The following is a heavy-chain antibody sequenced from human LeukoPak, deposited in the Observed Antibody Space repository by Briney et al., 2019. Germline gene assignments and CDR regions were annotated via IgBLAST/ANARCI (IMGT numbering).Heavy chain of an antibody. V-gene: IGHV3-30*02. CDR2: IWFDGRNK. D-gene: IGHD1-14*01. J-gene: IGHJ4*02. CDR3: AKEESEGFDY. Sequence: GGSLRLSCAASGFTFSNYGMHWVRQAPGKGLEWVSFIWFDGRNKYCADSVKGRFTISRDNFKKKLYLQMNSLRAEDTAVYYCAKEESEGFDYWGQGTLVTVSS. CDR1: GFTFSNYG.